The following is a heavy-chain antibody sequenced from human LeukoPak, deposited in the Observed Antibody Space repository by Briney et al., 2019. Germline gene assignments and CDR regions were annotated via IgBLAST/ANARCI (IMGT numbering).Heavy chain of an antibody. V-gene: IGHV3-53*01. J-gene: IGHJ4*02. CDR2: IYNSGNT. Sequence: GGSLRLSCAASGFTVSSNYMSWVRQTPGKGLEWVSLIYNSGNTYYADSVKGRFTISRDNSKNTLYLQMNSLRAEDTAVYYCAGPRFGELLYDYWGQGTLVTVSS. CDR3: AGPRFGELLYDY. D-gene: IGHD3-10*01. CDR1: GFTVSSNY.